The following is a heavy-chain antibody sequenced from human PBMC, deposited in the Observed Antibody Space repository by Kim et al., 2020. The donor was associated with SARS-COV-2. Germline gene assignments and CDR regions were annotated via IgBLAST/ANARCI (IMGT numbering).Heavy chain of an antibody. J-gene: IGHJ6*02. CDR2: INPNSGGT. D-gene: IGHD2-15*01. Sequence: ASVKVSCKASGYTFTGYYMHWVRQAPGQGLEWMGWINPNSGGTNYAQKFQGRVTMTRDTSISTAYMELSRLRSDDTAVYYCAVVDAGYYYYYGMDVWGQGTTVTVSS. CDR1: GYTFTGYY. V-gene: IGHV1-2*02. CDR3: AVVDAGYYYYYGMDV.